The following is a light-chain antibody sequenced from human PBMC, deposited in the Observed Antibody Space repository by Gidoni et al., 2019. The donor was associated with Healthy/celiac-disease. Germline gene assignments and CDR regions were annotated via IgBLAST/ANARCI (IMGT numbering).Light chain of an antibody. CDR1: QSVSSSY. CDR3: QQYGSSPWT. Sequence: EIVLTQSSGTLSFSPGERATLSCRASQSVSSSYLAWYQQKPGQAPRLLIYGASSRATDIPDRFSGSGSGTDFTLTISRLEPEDFAVYYCQQYGSSPWTFAQGTKVEIK. V-gene: IGKV3-20*01. J-gene: IGKJ1*01. CDR2: GAS.